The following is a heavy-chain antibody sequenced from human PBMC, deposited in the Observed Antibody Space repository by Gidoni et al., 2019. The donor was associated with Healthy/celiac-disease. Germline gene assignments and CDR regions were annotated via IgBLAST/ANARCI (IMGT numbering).Heavy chain of an antibody. CDR1: GGSFSGFY. Sequence: QVQLQQWGAGLLQHSATLSLTCAVYGGSFSGFYWTWIRQPPGKGLEWSGEINHSGSTNYNPSLKSRVTISVDTSKNQFSLKLSSVTAADTAVYYCARLWRARGFDYWGQGTLVTVSS. CDR2: INHSGST. CDR3: ARLWRARGFDY. D-gene: IGHD3-3*01. J-gene: IGHJ4*02. V-gene: IGHV4-34*01.